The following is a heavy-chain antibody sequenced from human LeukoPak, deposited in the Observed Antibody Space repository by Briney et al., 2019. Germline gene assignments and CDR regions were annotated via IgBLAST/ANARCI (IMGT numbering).Heavy chain of an antibody. V-gene: IGHV3-43*01. CDR2: ISWDGGST. CDR3: VRDFDEFDSGDYPTWFDS. J-gene: IGHJ5*01. CDR1: GFTFDDYP. D-gene: IGHD3-3*01. Sequence: QPGGSLRLSCAASGFTFDDYPMHWARHAPGKGLEWVSLISWDGGSTYYADSVKGRFTISRDNAKNSVHLQMNSLRVEDTVTYYCVRDFDEFDSGDYPTWFDSWAQGTLVTVSS.